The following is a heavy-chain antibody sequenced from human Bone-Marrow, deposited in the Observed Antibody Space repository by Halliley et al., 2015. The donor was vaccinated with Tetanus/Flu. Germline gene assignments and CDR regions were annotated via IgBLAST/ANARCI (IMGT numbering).Heavy chain of an antibody. V-gene: IGHV4-59*13. J-gene: IGHJ4*02. D-gene: IGHD7-27*01. CDR1: GASIGSSY. CDR2: IYYSRST. Sequence: TLSLTCSVSGASIGSSYWGWIRQSPGEGLEWIGYIYYSRSTNYNPSLRSRVTILVDTSKSQFSLRLLSVTAADTAVYYCARVGLGISALDYWGQGILVTVSS. CDR3: ARVGLGISALDY.